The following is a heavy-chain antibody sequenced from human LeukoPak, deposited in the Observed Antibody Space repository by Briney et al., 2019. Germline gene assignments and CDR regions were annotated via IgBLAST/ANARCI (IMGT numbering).Heavy chain of an antibody. CDR2: ISGSGGST. Sequence: GGSLRLSCAASGFTFSTYAMSWVRQAPGKGLEWVSTISGSGGSTYYADSVKGRFTISRDNSKNTLYLQMNSLRAEDTAIYYCAKVQDYDILTGYYIAGGKFDYWGQGTLVTASS. J-gene: IGHJ4*02. D-gene: IGHD3-9*01. CDR1: GFTFSTYA. V-gene: IGHV3-23*01. CDR3: AKVQDYDILTGYYIAGGKFDY.